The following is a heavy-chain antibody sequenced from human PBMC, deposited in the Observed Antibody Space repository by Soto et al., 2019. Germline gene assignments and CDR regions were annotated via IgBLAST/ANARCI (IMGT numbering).Heavy chain of an antibody. CDR2: IYYSGST. CDR1: GGSISSGGYY. Sequence: SETLSLTCTVSGGSISSGGYYWSWIRQHPGKGLEWVGYIYYSGSTYYNPSLKSRVTISVDTSKNQFSLKLSSVTAADTAVYYCASLTIFGVVISRYGMDVWGQGTTVPVSS. V-gene: IGHV4-31*03. D-gene: IGHD3-3*01. J-gene: IGHJ6*02. CDR3: ASLTIFGVVISRYGMDV.